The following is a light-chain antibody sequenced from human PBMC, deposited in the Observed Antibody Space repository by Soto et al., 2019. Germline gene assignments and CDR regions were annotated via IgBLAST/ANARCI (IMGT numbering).Light chain of an antibody. CDR3: QSYDTSLSGAI. V-gene: IGLV1-40*01. CDR2: ADN. Sequence: QSVLTQTPSVSGAPGQKITMSCTGSSSNIGAGYDVHWYQQVPGAAPRLFIYADNNRPSGVPDRFSASKSGTSASLAITGLQGEDEANYYCQSYDTSLSGAIFGAGTKVTVL. CDR1: SSNIGAGYD. J-gene: IGLJ2*01.